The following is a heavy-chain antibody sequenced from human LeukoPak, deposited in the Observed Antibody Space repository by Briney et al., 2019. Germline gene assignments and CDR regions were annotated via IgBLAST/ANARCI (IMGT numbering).Heavy chain of an antibody. V-gene: IGHV3-49*04. Sequence: PGGSLRLSCTASGFTFGDYAMTWVRQAPGKGLEWVGFIRSKIYGGTPEYAASVKGRFTISRDDSKGIAYLQMNSLRAEDTAVYYCAKDPTHFRVWDDYDTNILSHWGQGTLVTVSS. D-gene: IGHD4/OR15-4a*01. CDR3: AKDPTHFRVWDDYDTNILSH. CDR1: GFTFGDYA. J-gene: IGHJ4*02. CDR2: IRSKIYGGTP.